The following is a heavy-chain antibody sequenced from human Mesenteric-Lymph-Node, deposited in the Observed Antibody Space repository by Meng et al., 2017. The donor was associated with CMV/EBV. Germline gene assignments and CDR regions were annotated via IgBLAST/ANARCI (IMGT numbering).Heavy chain of an antibody. V-gene: IGHV3-15*01. D-gene: IGHD2-2*01. CDR2: IKSKTDGETT. CDR3: TTDHFCSSTSCLYFQH. Sequence: FTFRHSLMRWVRQAPGKGLTWVGRIKSKTDGETTDYAAPVKGRFTISRDDSKNTLYLQMNSLKTEDTAVYYCTTDHFCSSTSCLYFQHWGQGTLVTVSS. CDR1: FTFRHSL. J-gene: IGHJ1*01.